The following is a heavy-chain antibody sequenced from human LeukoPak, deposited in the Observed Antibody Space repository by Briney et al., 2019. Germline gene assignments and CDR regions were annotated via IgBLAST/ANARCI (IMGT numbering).Heavy chain of an antibody. Sequence: GRSLRLSCAASGFTFSSYAMHWVRQAPGKGLEWVAVISYDGSNKYYADSVKGRFTISRDNSKNTLYLQMNSLRADDTAVYYCAGQWLVNEEAFDPWGQGTLVTVPS. J-gene: IGHJ5*02. D-gene: IGHD6-19*01. V-gene: IGHV3-30-3*01. CDR3: AGQWLVNEEAFDP. CDR1: GFTFSSYA. CDR2: ISYDGSNK.